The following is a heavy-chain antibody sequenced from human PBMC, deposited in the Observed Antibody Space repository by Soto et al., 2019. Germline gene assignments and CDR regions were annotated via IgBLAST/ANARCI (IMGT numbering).Heavy chain of an antibody. CDR3: AKDKDLGYSYGFSSGMDV. V-gene: IGHV3-43*01. J-gene: IGHJ6*02. D-gene: IGHD5-18*01. Sequence: EVQLVESGGVVVQPGGSLRLSCAASGFTFDDYTMHWVRQAPGKGLEWVSLISWDGGSTYYADSVKGRLTISRDNSKNSLYLQMNSLTTEDTALYYCAKDKDLGYSYGFSSGMDVWGQGTTVTVSS. CDR1: GFTFDDYT. CDR2: ISWDGGST.